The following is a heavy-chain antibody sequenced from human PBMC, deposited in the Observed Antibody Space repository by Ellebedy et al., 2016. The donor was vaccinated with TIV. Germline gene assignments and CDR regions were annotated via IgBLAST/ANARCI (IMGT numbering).Heavy chain of an antibody. CDR1: GFTFTSFA. CDR3: ARAYFKYRGDYYYYGLDV. Sequence: GESLKISCAASGFTFTSFAMHWVRQAPGKGLEWVTTIFHDGTKQFYAESVKDRFIISRDNSKNTLYLRLNNLRAEDTAEYFCARAYFKYRGDYYYYGLDVWGQGTTVTVSS. J-gene: IGHJ6*02. CDR2: IFHDGTKQ. D-gene: IGHD6-6*01. V-gene: IGHV3-33*01.